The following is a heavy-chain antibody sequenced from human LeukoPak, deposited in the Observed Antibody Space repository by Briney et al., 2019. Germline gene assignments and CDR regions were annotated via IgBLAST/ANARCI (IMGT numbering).Heavy chain of an antibody. V-gene: IGHV3-11*04. CDR3: AKDSTPAGIAAAGIDY. CDR2: ISSSGSTI. D-gene: IGHD6-13*01. Sequence: GGSLRLSCAASGFTFSDYYMSWIRQAPGKGLEWVSYISSSGSTIYYADSVKGRFTISRDNAKNTLYLQMNSLRAEDTAVYYCAKDSTPAGIAAAGIDYWGQGTLVTVSS. CDR1: GFTFSDYY. J-gene: IGHJ4*02.